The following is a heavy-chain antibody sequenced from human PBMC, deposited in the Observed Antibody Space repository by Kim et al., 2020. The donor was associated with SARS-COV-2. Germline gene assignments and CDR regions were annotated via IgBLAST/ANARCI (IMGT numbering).Heavy chain of an antibody. D-gene: IGHD3-3*01. V-gene: IGHV1-18*01. CDR1: GYTFTSYG. CDR2: ISAYNGNT. CDR3: ARFRVYDFWSGYYQQHYYMDV. Sequence: ASVKVSCKASGYTFTSYGISWVRQAPGQGLEWMGWISAYNGNTNYAQKLQGRVTMTTDTSTSTAYMELRSLRSDDTAVYYCARFRVYDFWSGYYQQHYYMDVWGKGTTVTVSS. J-gene: IGHJ6*03.